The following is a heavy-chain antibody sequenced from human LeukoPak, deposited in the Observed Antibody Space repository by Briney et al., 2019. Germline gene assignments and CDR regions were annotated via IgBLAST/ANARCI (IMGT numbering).Heavy chain of an antibody. CDR2: ISWNSGSI. CDR1: GFTFDDYA. D-gene: IGHD4-17*01. J-gene: IGHJ4*02. Sequence: AGGSLRLSCAASGFTFDDYAMHWVRQAPGKGLEWVSGISWNSGSIGYADSVKGRFTISRDNSKNTLYLQMNSLRAEDTAVYYCAKKYGDYFDYWGQGTLVTVSS. V-gene: IGHV3-9*01. CDR3: AKKYGDYFDY.